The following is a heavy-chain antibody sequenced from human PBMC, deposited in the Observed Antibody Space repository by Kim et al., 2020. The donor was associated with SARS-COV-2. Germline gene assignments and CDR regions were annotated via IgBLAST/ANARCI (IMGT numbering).Heavy chain of an antibody. CDR1: GGSISSYY. CDR2: IYDSGST. D-gene: IGHD2-2*01. J-gene: IGHJ5*02. CDR3: ARHQLLRWFDP. Sequence: SETLSLTCTVSGGSISSYYWSWIRQPPGKGLEWIGYIYDSGSTNYNPSLKSRVTISVDTSKNQFSLKLSSLTAADTAVYYCARHQLLRWFDPWGQGTLVTVSS. V-gene: IGHV4-59*01.